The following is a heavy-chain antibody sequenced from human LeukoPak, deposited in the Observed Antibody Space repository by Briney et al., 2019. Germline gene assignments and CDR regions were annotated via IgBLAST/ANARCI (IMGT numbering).Heavy chain of an antibody. D-gene: IGHD3-22*01. V-gene: IGHV4-31*03. CDR1: GGSISSGGYS. Sequence: PSETLSLTCTVSGGSISSGGYSWSWLRQHPGKGLEWIGYIYYSGSTYYNPSLKSRVTISVDTSKNQFSLKLSSVTAADTAVYYCASSHPVDSSGYIPRLWGQGTLVTVSS. CDR2: IYYSGST. CDR3: ASSHPVDSSGYIPRL. J-gene: IGHJ4*02.